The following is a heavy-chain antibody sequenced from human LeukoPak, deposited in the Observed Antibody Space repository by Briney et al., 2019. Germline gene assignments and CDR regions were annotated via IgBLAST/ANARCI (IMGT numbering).Heavy chain of an antibody. Sequence: GGSLRLSCAASGFTFSDHCMDWVRQAPGKGLEWVGRTRNKANSYTTEYAASVKGRFAISRDDSKKSLYLQMNSLKTEDTAVYYCARESGGGVLGYFDLWGRGTLVSVSS. J-gene: IGHJ2*01. V-gene: IGHV3-72*01. D-gene: IGHD3-10*01. CDR1: GFTFSDHC. CDR3: ARESGGGVLGYFDL. CDR2: TRNKANSYTT.